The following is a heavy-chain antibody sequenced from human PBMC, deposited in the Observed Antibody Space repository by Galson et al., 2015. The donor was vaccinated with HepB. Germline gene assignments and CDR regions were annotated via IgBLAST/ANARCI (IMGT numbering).Heavy chain of an antibody. CDR2: ISYDGSNK. Sequence: SLRLSCAASGFTFSSYGMHWVRQAPGKGLEWVAVISYDGSNKYYADSVKGRFTISRDNSKNTLYLQMNSLRAEDTAVYYCAKEQWLVRGGSPGAHGMDVWGQGTTVTVSS. J-gene: IGHJ6*02. D-gene: IGHD6-19*01. CDR1: GFTFSSYG. CDR3: AKEQWLVRGGSPGAHGMDV. V-gene: IGHV3-30*18.